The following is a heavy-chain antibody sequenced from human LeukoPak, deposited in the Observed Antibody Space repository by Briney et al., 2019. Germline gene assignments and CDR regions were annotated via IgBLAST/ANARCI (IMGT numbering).Heavy chain of an antibody. CDR1: GGSISSYY. D-gene: IGHD3-16*02. Sequence: SETLSLTCTVSGGSISSYYWGWIRQPPGKGLEWIGYIYYSGSTNYNPSLKSRVTISVDTSKNQFSLKLSSVIAADTAVYYCARVLTYDYVWGSYRPEAFDIWGQGTMVTVSS. CDR2: IYYSGST. J-gene: IGHJ3*02. V-gene: IGHV4-59*01. CDR3: ARVLTYDYVWGSYRPEAFDI.